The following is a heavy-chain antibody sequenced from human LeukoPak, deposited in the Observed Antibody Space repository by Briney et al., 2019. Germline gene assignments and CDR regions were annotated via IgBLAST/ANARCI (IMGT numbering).Heavy chain of an antibody. D-gene: IGHD2-2*01. Sequence: SETLSLTCTVSGGSISSYYWSWIRQPPAKGLEWIGYIYYSGSTNYNPSLKSRVTISVDTSKNQFSLKLSSVTAADTAVYYCARGRGVVVPAAIWFVPWGQGTLVTVSS. CDR1: GGSISSYY. V-gene: IGHV4-59*01. CDR3: ARGRGVVVPAAIWFVP. J-gene: IGHJ5*02. CDR2: IYYSGST.